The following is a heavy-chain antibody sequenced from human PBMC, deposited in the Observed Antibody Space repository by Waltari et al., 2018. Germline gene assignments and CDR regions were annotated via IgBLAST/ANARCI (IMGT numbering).Heavy chain of an antibody. D-gene: IGHD6-13*01. CDR1: GGSITSNRHY. J-gene: IGHJ3*01. CDR3: ATYVGASVGTAAFDV. Sequence: TCSVSGGSITSNRHYWGWIRQPPGKGLEWTGTISYSGATYNSPSHKSRVTISVDTSKNQFSLKLSSATAADTAVYYCATYVGASVGTAAFDVWGQGTMVT. V-gene: IGHV4-39*01. CDR2: ISYSGAT.